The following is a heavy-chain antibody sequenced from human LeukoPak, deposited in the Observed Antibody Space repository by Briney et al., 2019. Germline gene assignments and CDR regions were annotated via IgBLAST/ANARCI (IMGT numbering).Heavy chain of an antibody. CDR2: IYYSGST. CDR1: GGSVSSGSYY. CDR3: ARIRASRIVGAMYYFDY. J-gene: IGHJ4*02. Sequence: PSETLSLTCTVSGGSVSSGSYYWSWIRQPPGKGLEWIGYIYYSGSTNYNPSLKSRVTISVDTSKNQFSLKLSSVTAADTAVYYCARIRASRIVGAMYYFDYWGQGTLVTVSS. V-gene: IGHV4-61*01. D-gene: IGHD1-26*01.